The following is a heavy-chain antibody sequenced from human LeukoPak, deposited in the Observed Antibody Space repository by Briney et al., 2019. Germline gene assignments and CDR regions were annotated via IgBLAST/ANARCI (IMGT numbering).Heavy chain of an antibody. CDR3: AKDLSGSGSYGYFDY. V-gene: IGHV3-23*01. J-gene: IGHJ4*02. CDR2: ISDGGGVA. CDR1: GFTFSSNG. D-gene: IGHD3-10*01. Sequence: GGSLRLSCAASGFTFSSNGMNWVRQAPGKGLEWVSSISDGGGVAYYADSVKGRFIISRDNSKDTLYLQMDSLRAEDTALYYCAKDLSGSGSYGYFDYWGQGILVTVSS.